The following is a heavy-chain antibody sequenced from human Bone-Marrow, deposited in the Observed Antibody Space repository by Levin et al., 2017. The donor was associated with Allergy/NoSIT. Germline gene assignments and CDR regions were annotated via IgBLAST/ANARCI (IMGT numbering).Heavy chain of an antibody. J-gene: IGHJ4*02. V-gene: IGHV3-23*01. D-gene: IGHD1-26*01. CDR3: AKDNSYTDC. CDR2: ISGLGAST. Sequence: GESLKISCAASGFTFATYAMSWVRQAPGKGLEWVSTISGLGASTSYADSVKGRFTISRDNSKNTLYLQMNSLRAEDTALYYCAKDNSYTDCWGQGTLVTVSS. CDR1: GFTFATYA.